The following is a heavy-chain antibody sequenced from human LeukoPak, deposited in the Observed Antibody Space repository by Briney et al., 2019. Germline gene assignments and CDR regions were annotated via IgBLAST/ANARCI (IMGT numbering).Heavy chain of an antibody. D-gene: IGHD6-13*01. CDR3: ARESSWYYFDY. CDR2: IYSGGST. Sequence: GGSLRLSCAASGFTFSSYWMSWVRQAPGKGLEWVSVIYSGGSTYYADSVKGRFTISRDNSKNTLYLQMNSLRAEDTAVYYCARESSWYYFDYWGQGTLVTVSS. J-gene: IGHJ4*02. CDR1: GFTFSSYW. V-gene: IGHV3-53*01.